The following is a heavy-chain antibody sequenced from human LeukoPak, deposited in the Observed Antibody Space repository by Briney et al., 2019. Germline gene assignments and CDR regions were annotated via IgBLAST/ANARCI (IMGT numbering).Heavy chain of an antibody. J-gene: IGHJ5*02. V-gene: IGHV1-46*01. D-gene: IGHD6-13*01. CDR1: GYTFTSYY. CDR3: ARRALSSWYFERTRREKTNNWFDP. CDR2: INPSGGST. Sequence: ASVKVSCKASGYTFTSYYMHWVRQAPGQGLEWMGIINPSGGSTSYAQKFQGRVTMTRDTSKNQFSLKLSSVTAADTAVYYCARRALSSWYFERTRREKTNNWFDPWGQGTLVTVSS.